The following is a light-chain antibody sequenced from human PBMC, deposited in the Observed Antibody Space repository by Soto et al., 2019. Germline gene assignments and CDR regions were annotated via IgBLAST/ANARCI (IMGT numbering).Light chain of an antibody. CDR1: SSDVGGCNF. CDR2: DVS. V-gene: IGLV2-14*01. Sequence: QSVLTQPASVSGSPGQSITISCTGTSSDVGGCNFVSWYQQHPGKAPKLMIYDVSNRPSGVSNRFSGSKSGNTASLTISGLQTEDDADYYCSSYTSSTTDVFGTGTKVTVL. CDR3: SSYTSSTTDV. J-gene: IGLJ1*01.